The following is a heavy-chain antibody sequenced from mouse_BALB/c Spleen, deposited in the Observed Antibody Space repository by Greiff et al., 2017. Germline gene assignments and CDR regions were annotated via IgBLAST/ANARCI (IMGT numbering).Heavy chain of an antibody. CDR3: ARGGGLRYFDV. CDR2: IDPENGNT. Sequence: VQLQQSGAELVRPGALVKLSCKASGFNIKDYYMHWVKQRPEQGLEWIGWIDPENGNTIYDPKFQGKASITADTSSNTAYLQLSSLTSEDTAVYYCARGGGLRYFDVWGAGTTVTVSA. J-gene: IGHJ1*01. V-gene: IGHV14-1*02. D-gene: IGHD1-1*01. CDR1: GFNIKDYY.